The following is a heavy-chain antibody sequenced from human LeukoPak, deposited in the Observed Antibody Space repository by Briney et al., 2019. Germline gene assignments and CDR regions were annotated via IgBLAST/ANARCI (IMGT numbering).Heavy chain of an antibody. V-gene: IGHV3-74*01. CDR1: GFTFSSYW. Sequence: GGSLRLSCAASGFTFSSYWMHWVRQAPGEGLVWVSRITSDGSGTTYADSVKGRFTISRDNAKNTLYLQMNSLRAEDTAVYYCAKVCGSSSAAYGMDVWGQGTTVTVSS. CDR2: ITSDGSGT. J-gene: IGHJ6*02. D-gene: IGHD6-13*01. CDR3: AKVCGSSSAAYGMDV.